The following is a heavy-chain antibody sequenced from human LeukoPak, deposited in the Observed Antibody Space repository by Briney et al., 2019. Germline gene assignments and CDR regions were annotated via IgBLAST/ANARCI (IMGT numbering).Heavy chain of an antibody. CDR2: IWYDGSNK. CDR3: ARDRITMVRGVILYYYGMDV. D-gene: IGHD3-10*01. CDR1: GFTFSSYG. Sequence: GGSLRLSCAASGFTFSSYGMHWVRQAPGEGLEWGAVIWYDGSNKYYADSVKGRFTISRDNSKNTLYLQMNSLRAEDTAVYYCARDRITMVRGVILYYYGMDVWGQGTTVAVSS. J-gene: IGHJ6*02. V-gene: IGHV3-33*01.